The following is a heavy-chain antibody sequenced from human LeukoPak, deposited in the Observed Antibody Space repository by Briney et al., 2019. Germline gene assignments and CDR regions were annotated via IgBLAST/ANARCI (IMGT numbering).Heavy chain of an antibody. D-gene: IGHD5-18*01. CDR3: ARAEVDTADFDY. V-gene: IGHV1-69*04. CDR1: GGTFISYA. J-gene: IGHJ4*02. Sequence: SVTVSCKASGGTFISYAISWVRQAPGQGLEWLGRIIPILGITNYAQRFQGRVTITADKFTSTAYMELSSLRSEDTAVYYCARAEVDTADFDYWGQGTLVTVSS. CDR2: IIPILGIT.